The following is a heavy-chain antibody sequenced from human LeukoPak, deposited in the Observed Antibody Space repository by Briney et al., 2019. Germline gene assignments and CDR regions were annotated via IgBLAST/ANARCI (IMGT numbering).Heavy chain of an antibody. D-gene: IGHD2-15*01. V-gene: IGHV4-4*07. CDR2: IYTSGST. CDR1: GGSISSYY. J-gene: IGHJ4*02. Sequence: PSETLSLTCTVSGGSISSYYWSWIRQPAGKGLEWIGRIYTSGSTNYNPSLKSRVTMSVDTSKNQFSLKLSSVTAADTAVYYCARLGCSGGSCYDDHWGQGTLVTVSS. CDR3: ARLGCSGGSCYDDH.